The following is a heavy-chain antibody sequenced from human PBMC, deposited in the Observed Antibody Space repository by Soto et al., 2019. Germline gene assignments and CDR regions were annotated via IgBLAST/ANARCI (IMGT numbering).Heavy chain of an antibody. V-gene: IGHV1-2*04. CDR3: ARALAVAGTENWFDP. CDR1: GYTFTSYA. CDR2: INPNSGGT. Sequence: ASVKVSCKASGYTFTSYAMHWVRQAPGQGLEWMGWINPNSGGTNYAQKFQGWVTMTRDTSISTAYMELSRLRSDDTAVYYCARALAVAGTENWFDPWGQGTLVTVSS. J-gene: IGHJ5*02. D-gene: IGHD6-19*01.